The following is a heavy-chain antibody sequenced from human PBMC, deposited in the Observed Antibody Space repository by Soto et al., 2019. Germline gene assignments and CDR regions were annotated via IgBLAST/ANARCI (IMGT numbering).Heavy chain of an antibody. Sequence: ASVKVSCKASGGTFSSYAISWVRQAPGQGLEWMGGIIPIFGTANYAQKFQGRVTITADESTSTAYMELSSLRSEDTAVYYRAREPAAADEPLDAFYVWGQGTMVSVSS. V-gene: IGHV1-69*13. CDR2: IIPIFGTA. J-gene: IGHJ3*01. D-gene: IGHD6-13*01. CDR3: AREPAAADEPLDAFYV. CDR1: GGTFSSYA.